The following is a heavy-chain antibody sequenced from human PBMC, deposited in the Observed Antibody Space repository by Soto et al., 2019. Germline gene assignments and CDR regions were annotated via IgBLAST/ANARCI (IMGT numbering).Heavy chain of an antibody. D-gene: IGHD2-21*01. V-gene: IGHV3-33*01. CDR2: LWYDGSNK. Sequence: QVQVVVSGGGVVQPGRSLRLSCIVSGLSFMSYGMHWVRHAQGKGLDCVAVLWYDGSNKYYADYVKGRFTISRDNSKNTLYLNKTSLKAEDTAVYYCIFRKELLDYCGQGTLVTGSS. J-gene: IGHJ4*02. CDR3: IFRKELLDY. CDR1: GLSFMSYG.